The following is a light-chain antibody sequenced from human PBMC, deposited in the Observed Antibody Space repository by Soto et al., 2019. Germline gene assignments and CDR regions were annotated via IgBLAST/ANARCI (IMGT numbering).Light chain of an antibody. V-gene: IGLV4-69*01. CDR1: SGHSRYA. CDR2: LNSDGSH. J-gene: IGLJ2*01. CDR3: QTWGTGTVV. Sequence: QLVLTQSPSASASLGASVKLTCTLSSGHSRYAIAWHQQQPEKGPRYLMKLNSDGSHSKGDGIPDRFSGSSSGAERYLTISSLQSEDEADYYCQTWGTGTVVFDGGTKVTVL.